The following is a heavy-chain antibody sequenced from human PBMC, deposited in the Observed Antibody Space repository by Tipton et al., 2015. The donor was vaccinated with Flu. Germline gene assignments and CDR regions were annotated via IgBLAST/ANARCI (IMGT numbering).Heavy chain of an antibody. J-gene: IGHJ4*02. V-gene: IGHV3-7*01. CDR2: IKQDGSEK. CDR1: GFTFSNFW. Sequence: QLVQSGGGLVQPGGSLRLSCAASGFTFSNFWMTWVRQAPGKGLEWVANIKQDGSEKNYVDSVKGRFTISRDNAKNSLYLQMNSLSAEDTAVYYCARGSGGSYYWGQGTLVTVSS. CDR3: ARGSGGSYY. D-gene: IGHD2-15*01.